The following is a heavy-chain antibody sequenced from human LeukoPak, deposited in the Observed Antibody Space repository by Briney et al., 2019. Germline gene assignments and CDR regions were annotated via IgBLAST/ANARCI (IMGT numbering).Heavy chain of an antibody. J-gene: IGHJ4*02. CDR3: ASIVVVPADIAY. CDR1: GGSISSSDYY. Sequence: PSETLSLTCSVSGGSISSSDYYWSWIRQPPGKGLEWIGYINYSGSTYYNPSLKSRVTISVDTSKNQFSLKVSSVTAADTAVYYCASIVVVPADIAYWGQGALVTVSS. V-gene: IGHV4-30-4*01. CDR2: INYSGST. D-gene: IGHD2-2*01.